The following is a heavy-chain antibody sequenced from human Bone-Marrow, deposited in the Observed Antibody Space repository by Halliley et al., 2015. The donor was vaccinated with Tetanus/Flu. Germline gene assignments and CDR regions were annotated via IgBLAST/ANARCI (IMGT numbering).Heavy chain of an antibody. CDR2: ISGSGSNT. CDR3: AQGDNYSYES. CDR1: GFTFSTYA. D-gene: IGHD5-18*01. V-gene: IGHV3-23*01. Sequence: CAASGFTFSTYAMNWVRQAPGRGLEWVSTISGSGSNTYYADSVKGRFTISRDNYKNTLYLQMNSLRAGDTALYYCAQGDNYSYESWGRGTLVTVSS. J-gene: IGHJ4*02.